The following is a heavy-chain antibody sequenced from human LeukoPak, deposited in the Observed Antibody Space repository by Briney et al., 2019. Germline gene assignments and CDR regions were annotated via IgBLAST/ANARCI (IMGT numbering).Heavy chain of an antibody. Sequence: PSETLSLTCAVYGGSFNSYYWSWIRQPPGKGLEWIGEIIHSGSTNCNPSLKSRVTISVDTSKNQFSLRLSSVTAADTAVYYCARAISGSFRTSYYFDYWGQGTLVTVSS. V-gene: IGHV4-34*12. CDR2: IIHSGST. J-gene: IGHJ4*02. D-gene: IGHD6-13*01. CDR3: ARAISGSFRTSYYFDY. CDR1: GGSFNSYY.